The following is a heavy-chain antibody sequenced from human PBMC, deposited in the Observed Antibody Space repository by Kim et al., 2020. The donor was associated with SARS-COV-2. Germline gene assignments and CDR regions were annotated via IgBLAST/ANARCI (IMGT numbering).Heavy chain of an antibody. V-gene: IGHV6-1*01. CDR2: SKQNN. CDR3: ATWRFDY. J-gene: IGHJ4*02. Sequence: SKQNNHYASTVESPHTINPDTSKTQFSLQMNSLTPEDTAVYYCATWRFDYWGQGTLVTVSS.